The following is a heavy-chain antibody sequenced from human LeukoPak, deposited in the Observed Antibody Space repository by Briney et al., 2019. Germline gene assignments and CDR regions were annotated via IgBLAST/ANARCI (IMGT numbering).Heavy chain of an antibody. J-gene: IGHJ4*02. Sequence: GESLKISCKGSGYSFTKYWIGWVRQMPGKGLEWMGIMYPGDSDTKYSPSFQGQVTISADKSITTAYLQWSSLKASDTAMYYCARVASQGDDFWSSYYLFDYWGQGTLVTVSS. CDR3: ARVASQGDDFWSSYYLFDY. CDR1: GYSFTKYW. CDR2: MYPGDSDT. D-gene: IGHD3-3*01. V-gene: IGHV5-51*01.